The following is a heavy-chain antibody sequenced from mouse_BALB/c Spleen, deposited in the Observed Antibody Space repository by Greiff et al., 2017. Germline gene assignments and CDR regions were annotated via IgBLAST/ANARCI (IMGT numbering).Heavy chain of an antibody. D-gene: IGHD2-4*01. Sequence: EVQLVESGPELVKPGASVKMSCKASGYTFTSYVMHWVKQKPGQGLEWIGYINPYNDGTKYNEKFKGKATLTSDKSSSTAYMELSSLTSEDSAVYYCASIYYDYDVSAYWGQGTLVTVSA. CDR3: ASIYYDYDVSAY. V-gene: IGHV1-14*01. CDR2: INPYNDGT. CDR1: GYTFTSYV. J-gene: IGHJ3*01.